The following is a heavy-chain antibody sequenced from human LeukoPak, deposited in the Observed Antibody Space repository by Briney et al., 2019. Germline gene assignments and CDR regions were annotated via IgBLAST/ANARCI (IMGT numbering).Heavy chain of an antibody. D-gene: IGHD2-15*01. V-gene: IGHV3-23*01. CDR3: ANYIQRLPGMDV. CDR1: GLTFSDNR. J-gene: IGHJ6*02. CDR2: TAGADDVI. Sequence: PGGSLRLSCAVSGLTFSDNRMIWVRQAPEKRLEWVAVTAGADDVIQYADSVKGRFTISTDNSKNTVYLQMNSLRAEDTALYFCANYIQRLPGMDVWGQGTTVTVSS.